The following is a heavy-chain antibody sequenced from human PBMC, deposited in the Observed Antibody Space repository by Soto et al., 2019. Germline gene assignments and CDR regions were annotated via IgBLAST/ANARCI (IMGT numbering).Heavy chain of an antibody. J-gene: IGHJ6*03. CDR2: ISGSGGST. V-gene: IGHV3-23*01. CDR3: ANKAAGITNTVDWYYYYYMDV. D-gene: IGHD6-13*01. CDR1: GFTFSSYA. Sequence: GGSLRLSCAASGFTFSSYAMSWVRQAPGKGLEWVSAISGSGGSTYYADSVKGRFTISRDNSKNTLYLQMNSLRAEDTAVYYCANKAAGITNTVDWYYYYYMDVWGKGTTVTVSS.